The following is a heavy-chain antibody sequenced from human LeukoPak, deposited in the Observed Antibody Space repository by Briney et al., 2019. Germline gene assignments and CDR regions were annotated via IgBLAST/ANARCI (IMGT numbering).Heavy chain of an antibody. Sequence: GGSLRLSCAASGFTFSSSAMSWVRQAPGKGLECVSNISGSGSGGSTYYADSVKGRFTISRDNSKNTLYLQMNSLRAEDTAVYYCARETRLRWTDYWGQGTLVTVSS. D-gene: IGHD5-24*01. V-gene: IGHV3-23*01. CDR2: ISGSGSGGST. CDR3: ARETRLRWTDY. J-gene: IGHJ4*02. CDR1: GFTFSSSA.